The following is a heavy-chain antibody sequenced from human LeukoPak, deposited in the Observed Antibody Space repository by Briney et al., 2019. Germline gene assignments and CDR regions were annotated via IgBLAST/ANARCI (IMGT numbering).Heavy chain of an antibody. CDR3: ARLPLNYYDSSGQYYFDY. CDR1: GGTFSSYA. V-gene: IGHV1-69*13. J-gene: IGHJ4*02. CDR2: IIPIFGTA. Sequence: SVKVSCKASGGTFSSYAISWVRQAPGQGLEWMGGIIPIFGTANYAQKFQGRVTITADESTSTAYMELSSLRSEDTAVYYCARLPLNYYDSSGQYYFDYWGQGTLVTVSS. D-gene: IGHD3-22*01.